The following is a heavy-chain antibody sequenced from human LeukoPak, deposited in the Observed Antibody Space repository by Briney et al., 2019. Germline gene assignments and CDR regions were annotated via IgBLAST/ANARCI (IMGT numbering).Heavy chain of an antibody. CDR2: INPNSGGT. CDR1: GYTFTVYY. V-gene: IGHV1-2*02. Sequence: ASVKVSCKASGYTFTVYYIYWVRQAPGQGLEWMGWINPNSGGTNYAQKFQGRVTMTRDTSISTAHMELSRLRSDDTAVYYCARGRNNYGSGSYSLIYWGQGTLVTVSS. CDR3: ARGRNNYGSGSYSLIY. J-gene: IGHJ4*02. D-gene: IGHD3-10*01.